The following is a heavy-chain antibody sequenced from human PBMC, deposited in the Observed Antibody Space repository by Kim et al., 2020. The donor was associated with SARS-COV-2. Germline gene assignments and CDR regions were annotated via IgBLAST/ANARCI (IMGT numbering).Heavy chain of an antibody. CDR1: GGFISSYY. CDR3: ARARSSSSWYSALYFDY. Sequence: SETLSLTCTVSGGFISSYYWSWIRQPPGKGLEWIGYIHYSGSTNYNPSLKSRVTISVDTSKNQFSLKLSSVIAADTAVYYCARARSSSSWYSALYFDYWGQGNLVTVSS. J-gene: IGHJ4*02. V-gene: IGHV4-59*01. D-gene: IGHD6-13*01. CDR2: IHYSGST.